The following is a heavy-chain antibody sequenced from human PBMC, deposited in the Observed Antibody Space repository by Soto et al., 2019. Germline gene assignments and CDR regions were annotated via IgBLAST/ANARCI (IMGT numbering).Heavy chain of an antibody. CDR2: IYYSGST. Sequence: SETLSLTFTVSGGYISSSSYSWGWIRQPPGKGLEWIGSIYYSGSTYYNPSLKSRVTISVDTSNNQFALTLNSVTAADTAVYFCARDSGWFDPWGQGTLVTVSS. CDR3: ARDSGWFDP. V-gene: IGHV4-39*01. CDR1: GGYISSSSYS. J-gene: IGHJ5*02.